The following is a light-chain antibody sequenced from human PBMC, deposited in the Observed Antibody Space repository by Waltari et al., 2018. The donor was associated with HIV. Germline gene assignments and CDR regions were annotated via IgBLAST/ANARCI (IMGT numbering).Light chain of an antibody. CDR2: KDN. V-gene: IGLV3-25*03. CDR1: SLSKKI. CDR3: QSSDTSGTSVI. Sequence: SSDLTQPPSVSVSPGPTPTIPCPGDSLSKKITPWYKQRPGQAPVLLISKDNKRPSGIPERFSGSTSGTTVTLAISRVQPDDEADYYCQSSDTSGTSVIFGGGTKLTVL. J-gene: IGLJ2*01.